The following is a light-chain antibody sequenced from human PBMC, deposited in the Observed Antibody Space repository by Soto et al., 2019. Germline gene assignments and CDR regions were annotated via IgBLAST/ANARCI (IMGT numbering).Light chain of an antibody. J-gene: IGLJ1*01. V-gene: IGLV8-61*01. CDR3: AAWDDSLNGCV. Sequence: QTVVTQEPSFSVSPGGTVTLTCGLSSGSVSTNYYPSWYQQTPGQTPRTLIYSTTTRSYGVPDRFSGSKSGNSASLAISGLQSEDEADYYCAAWDDSLNGCVFGTGTKLTVL. CDR2: STT. CDR1: SGSVSTNYY.